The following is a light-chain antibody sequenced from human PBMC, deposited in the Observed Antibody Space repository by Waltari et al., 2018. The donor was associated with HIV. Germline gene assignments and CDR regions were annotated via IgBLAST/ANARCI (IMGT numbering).Light chain of an antibody. J-gene: IGLJ3*02. CDR3: CSYAGGSTPWV. Sequence: QSALTQPVSLSGSPGQSFTISCTGTCSDAGFYAFVSWYQQPRGKATNPQIYEVTKRPSGISNRFSGSKSGKTASLTISGLQAEDEAAYYCCSYAGGSTPWVFGGGTKLTVL. V-gene: IGLV2-23*02. CDR1: CSDAGFYAF. CDR2: EVT.